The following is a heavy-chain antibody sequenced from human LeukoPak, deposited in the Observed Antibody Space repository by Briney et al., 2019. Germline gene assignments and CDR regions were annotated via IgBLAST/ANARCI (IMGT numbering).Heavy chain of an antibody. CDR2: ISGSGGST. CDR1: GFTFSSYA. Sequence: GGSLRLSCAASGFTFSSYAMSWVRQAPGKGLEWVSAISGSGGSTYYADSVKGRSTISRDNSKNTLYLQMNSLRAEDTAVYYCAKGYYYYYGMDVWGQGTTVTVSS. J-gene: IGHJ6*02. V-gene: IGHV3-23*01. CDR3: AKGYYYYYGMDV.